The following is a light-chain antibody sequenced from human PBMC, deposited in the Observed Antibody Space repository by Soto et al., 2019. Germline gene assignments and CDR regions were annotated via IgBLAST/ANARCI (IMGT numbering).Light chain of an antibody. CDR3: GTWDSDLSAEV. Sequence: QSALTQPPSVSVAPGQKVTISCSGSSSNIGTNYVSWYQQLPGRAPKLVIFDNSKRPSGIPDRFSGSKSGSSATLGVTGLQTGDEADYYCGTWDSDLSAEVFGGGTKVTVL. CDR1: SSNIGTNY. CDR2: DNS. J-gene: IGLJ3*02. V-gene: IGLV1-51*01.